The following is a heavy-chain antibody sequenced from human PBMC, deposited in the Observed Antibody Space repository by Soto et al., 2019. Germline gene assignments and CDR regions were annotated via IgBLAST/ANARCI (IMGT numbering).Heavy chain of an antibody. CDR1: GFTFSSYS. Sequence: EVQLVESGGGLVKSGGSLRLSCAASGFTFSSYSMNWVRQAPGKGLEWVSSISRNSDYIYYSDSVKGRFIISRDNARTSLYLHMNSLRAEDTAVYYCARVGAYFGEFDYFDYWGQGALVTVSS. CDR3: ARVGAYFGEFDYFDY. D-gene: IGHD3-10*01. CDR2: ISRNSDYI. J-gene: IGHJ4*02. V-gene: IGHV3-21*01.